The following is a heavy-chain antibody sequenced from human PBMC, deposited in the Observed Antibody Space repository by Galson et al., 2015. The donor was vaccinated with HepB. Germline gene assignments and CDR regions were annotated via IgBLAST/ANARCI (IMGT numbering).Heavy chain of an antibody. CDR1: GFTFSSYG. Sequence: SLRLSCAASGFTFSSYGMSWVRQAPGKGLEWVSVISKSGGNTNYADSVKGRFTISRDNSKNTLYLQMNNLRAEDTAVYYCAKEEGHSSSWGLDVWGQGTTVTVSS. V-gene: IGHV3-23*01. D-gene: IGHD6-13*01. CDR2: ISKSGGNT. CDR3: AKEEGHSSSWGLDV. J-gene: IGHJ6*02.